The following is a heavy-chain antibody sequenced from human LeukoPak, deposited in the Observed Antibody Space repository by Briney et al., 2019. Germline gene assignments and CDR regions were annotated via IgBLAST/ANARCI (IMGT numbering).Heavy chain of an antibody. Sequence: ASVTVSCKASGYTFTGYYMHWVRQAPGQGLEWMGWINPNSGGTNYAQKFQGRVTMTRDTSISTAYMELSRLRSDGTAVYYCARETVYYDILTGHRLVDYWGQGSLVTVSS. CDR1: GYTFTGYY. CDR2: INPNSGGT. J-gene: IGHJ4*02. D-gene: IGHD3-9*01. CDR3: ARETVYYDILTGHRLVDY. V-gene: IGHV1-2*02.